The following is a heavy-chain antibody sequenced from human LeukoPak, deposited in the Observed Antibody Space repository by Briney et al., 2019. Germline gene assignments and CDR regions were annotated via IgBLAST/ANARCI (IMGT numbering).Heavy chain of an antibody. V-gene: IGHV3-48*03. D-gene: IGHD7-27*01. CDR1: GFAISTYE. CDR3: ARERAGEDAFDI. J-gene: IGHJ3*02. CDR2: ITDSGGTI. Sequence: GGSLRLSCAASGFAISTYEMNWVRRAPGKGVEWGSYITDSGGTIYFADSVKGRFTISSDNAKISLYLQINSLRVEDTAVYYCARERAGEDAFDIWGQGTMVTVS.